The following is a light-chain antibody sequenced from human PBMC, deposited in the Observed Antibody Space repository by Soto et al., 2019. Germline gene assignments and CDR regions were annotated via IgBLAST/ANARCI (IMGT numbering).Light chain of an antibody. CDR3: RSYAGIHKLGV. J-gene: IGLJ1*01. Sequence: QSALTQPPSASGSPGQSVTSSGTGTSSDVGGYKYVSWYQQHPGKAPKLMIFEDNKRPSGVPDRHSDYKSGNTSSLTVSGLEAENESDYYGRSYAGIHKLGVFGPGTKITVL. CDR1: SSDVGGYKY. V-gene: IGLV2-8*01. CDR2: EDN.